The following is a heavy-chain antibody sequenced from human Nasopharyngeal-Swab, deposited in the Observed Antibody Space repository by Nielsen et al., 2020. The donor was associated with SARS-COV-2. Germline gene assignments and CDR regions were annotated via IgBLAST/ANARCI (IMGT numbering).Heavy chain of an antibody. V-gene: IGHV3-33*01. D-gene: IGHD6-19*01. CDR2: IWYDGSNK. J-gene: IGHJ5*02. Sequence: WIRQPPGKGLEWVAVIWYDGSNKYYADSVKGRFTISRDNSKNTLYLQMNSLRAEDTAVYYCARDVIAVAGTLNWFDPWGQGTLVNRLL. CDR3: ARDVIAVAGTLNWFDP.